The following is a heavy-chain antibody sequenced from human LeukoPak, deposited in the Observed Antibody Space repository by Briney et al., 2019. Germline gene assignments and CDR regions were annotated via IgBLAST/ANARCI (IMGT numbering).Heavy chain of an antibody. CDR2: ISYDGSNK. J-gene: IGHJ4*02. Sequence: GSLRLSCAAFGFTFSSYAMHWVRQAPGKGLEWVAVISYDGSNKYYADSVKGRFTISRDNSKNTLYLQMNSLRAEDTAVYYCARGVAAAGTLDYWGQGTLVTVSS. CDR1: GFTFSSYA. CDR3: ARGVAAAGTLDY. V-gene: IGHV3-30-3*01. D-gene: IGHD6-13*01.